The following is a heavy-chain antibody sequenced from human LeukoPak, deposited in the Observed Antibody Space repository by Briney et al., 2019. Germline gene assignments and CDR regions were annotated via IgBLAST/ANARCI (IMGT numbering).Heavy chain of an antibody. CDR3: AKKYSSGWCFDY. Sequence: GGSLRLSCAASGFTFSSYAMSWVRQAPGKGLEWVSAISGSGGSTYYADSVKGRSTISRDNSKNTLYLQMNSLRAEDTAVYYCAKKYSSGWCFDYWGQGTLVTVSS. D-gene: IGHD6-19*01. V-gene: IGHV3-23*01. J-gene: IGHJ4*02. CDR2: ISGSGGST. CDR1: GFTFSSYA.